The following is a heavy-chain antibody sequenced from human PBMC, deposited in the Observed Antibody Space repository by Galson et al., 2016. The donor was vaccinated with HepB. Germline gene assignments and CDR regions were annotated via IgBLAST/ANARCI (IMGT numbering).Heavy chain of an antibody. Sequence: SLRLSCAASGFFFRSHWMHWVRQAPGKGLVWASRINTDGSSTTYADSVKGRFSISRDNAKNTLYLQMNSLRADDTAVYYCARVSALWWERYWYFDLWGRGTLVTVSS. CDR2: INTDGSST. CDR1: GFFFRSHW. J-gene: IGHJ2*01. V-gene: IGHV3-74*01. CDR3: ARVSALWWERYWYFDL. D-gene: IGHD1-26*01.